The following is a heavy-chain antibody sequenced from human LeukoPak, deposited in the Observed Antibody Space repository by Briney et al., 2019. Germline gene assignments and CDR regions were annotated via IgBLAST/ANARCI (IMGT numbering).Heavy chain of an antibody. Sequence: PGGSLRLSCTASGFTFSGYSMNWIRQAPGKGLEWVSSFGTRSTSIYHAGSVKGRFAISRDNAKNSLYLQMNSLRAEDTALYYCAREVSEGFDFWGQGALVTVSS. CDR3: AREVSEGFDF. CDR2: FGTRSTSI. J-gene: IGHJ4*02. V-gene: IGHV3-21*01. D-gene: IGHD3-22*01. CDR1: GFTFSGYS.